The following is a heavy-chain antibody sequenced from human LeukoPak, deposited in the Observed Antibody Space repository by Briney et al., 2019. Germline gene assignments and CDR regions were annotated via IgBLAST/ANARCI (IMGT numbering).Heavy chain of an antibody. J-gene: IGHJ5*02. CDR2: ISAYNGNT. V-gene: IGHV1-18*01. CDR3: ARAGPRSVSVTGYAWFDP. CDR1: GYTFTSYG. Sequence: ASVKVSCTASGYTFTSYGISWVRQAPGQGLEWMGWISAYNGNTNYAQKLQGRVTMTTDTSTSTAYMELRSLRSDDTAVYYCARAGPRSVSVTGYAWFDPWGQGTLVTVSS. D-gene: IGHD4-11*01.